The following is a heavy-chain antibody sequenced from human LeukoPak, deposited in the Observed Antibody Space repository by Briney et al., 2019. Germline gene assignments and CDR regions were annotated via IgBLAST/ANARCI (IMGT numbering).Heavy chain of an antibody. J-gene: IGHJ4*02. CDR2: VHYSGRT. CDR1: GGSISTYY. V-gene: IGHV4-59*01. CDR3: ARTHGGTYAEVYFFDY. Sequence: SETLSLTCSVSGGSISTYYWSWIRQPPGKGLEWIGYVHYSGRTNSNTSIKSRVTISVDASKNQFSLKLRSVTAADTAVYYCARTHGGTYAEVYFFDYWGQGTLVTVSS. D-gene: IGHD1-26*01.